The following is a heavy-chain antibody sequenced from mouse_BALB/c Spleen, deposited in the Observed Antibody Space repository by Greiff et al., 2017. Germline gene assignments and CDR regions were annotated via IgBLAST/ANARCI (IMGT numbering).Heavy chain of an antibody. J-gene: IGHJ4*01. Sequence: EVQGVESGAELVKPGASVKLSCTASGFNIKDTYMHWVKQRPEQGLEWIGGIDPANGNTKYDPKFQGKATITADTSSNTAYLQLSSLTSEDTAVYYCARGDYDGARDYWGQGTSVTVSS. CDR3: ARGDYDGARDY. D-gene: IGHD2-4*01. V-gene: IGHV14-3*02. CDR2: IDPANGNT. CDR1: GFNIKDTY.